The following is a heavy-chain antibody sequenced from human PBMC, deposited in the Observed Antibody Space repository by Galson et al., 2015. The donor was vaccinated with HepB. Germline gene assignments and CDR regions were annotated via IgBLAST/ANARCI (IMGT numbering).Heavy chain of an antibody. D-gene: IGHD3-22*01. CDR3: TTAYYYDSSGYYYYYYGMDV. J-gene: IGHJ6*02. Sequence: LRLSCAASGFPFSNAWMSWVRQAPGKGLEWVGRIKSKTDGGTTDYAAPVKGRFTISRDDSKNTLYLQMNSLKTEDTAVYYCTTAYYYDSSGYYYYYYGMDVWGQGTTVTVSS. V-gene: IGHV3-15*01. CDR2: IKSKTDGGTT. CDR1: GFPFSNAW.